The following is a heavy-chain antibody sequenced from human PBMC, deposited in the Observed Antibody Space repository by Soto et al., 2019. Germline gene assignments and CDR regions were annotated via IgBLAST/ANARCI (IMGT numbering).Heavy chain of an antibody. CDR3: ARHKAAAGQQVADY. Sequence: SETLSLTCTVSGGSISTSNYFWGWIRQPPGRGLEWIGTIYYTGSTYYNPSLQSRVTISIDTSKNHFSLKLTSVTAADTAVYFCARHKAAAGQQVADYWGQGTLVTVSS. CDR1: GGSISTSNYF. V-gene: IGHV4-39*01. D-gene: IGHD6-13*01. CDR2: IYYTGST. J-gene: IGHJ4*02.